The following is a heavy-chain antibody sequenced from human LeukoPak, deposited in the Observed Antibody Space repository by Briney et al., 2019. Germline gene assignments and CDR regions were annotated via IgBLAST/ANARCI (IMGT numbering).Heavy chain of an antibody. CDR2: FDPEDGET. Sequence: GASVTVSCKVSGYTLTELSMHWVRQAPGKGLEWMGGFDPEDGETIYAQKFQGRVTMTEDTSTDTAYMELSSLRSEDTAVYYCATGPGHCSGGSCYSNWFDPWGQGTLVTVSS. CDR1: GYTLTELS. D-gene: IGHD2-15*01. V-gene: IGHV1-24*01. J-gene: IGHJ5*02. CDR3: ATGPGHCSGGSCYSNWFDP.